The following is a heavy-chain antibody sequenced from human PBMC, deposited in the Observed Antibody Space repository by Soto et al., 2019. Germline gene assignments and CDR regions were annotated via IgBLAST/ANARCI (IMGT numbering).Heavy chain of an antibody. J-gene: IGHJ1*01. CDR3: AKSYDLWSPYLSFGDQRGH. D-gene: IGHD3-3*01. V-gene: IGHV3-30*16. CDR1: GVIFGSYA. CDR2: LSTDGSTP. Sequence: XGSLRLSCSASGVIFGSYAMNWVRQVPGKGPEWVAVLSTDGSTPYYADSVRGRFTISRDNSKSTLFLQMNSLRPEDTAIYFCAKSYDLWSPYLSFGDQRGHWGQGSLVTVSS.